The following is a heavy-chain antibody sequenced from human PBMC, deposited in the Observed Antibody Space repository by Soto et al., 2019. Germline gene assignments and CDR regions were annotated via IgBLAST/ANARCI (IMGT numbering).Heavy chain of an antibody. CDR1: AFSFSHYA. CDR2: ISYDGNIK. Sequence: QAQLVESGGGVVQPGRSLRLSCGASAFSFSHYAMHWVRQAPGKGLECVAVISYDGNIKRYADSVKGRFTISRDNSENTLYLQMNSLSPEDTAVYYCARAGYCSGGRCYSPYYYYYGMDVWGQGTTVTDSS. J-gene: IGHJ6*02. D-gene: IGHD2-15*01. CDR3: ARAGYCSGGRCYSPYYYYYGMDV. V-gene: IGHV3-30-3*01.